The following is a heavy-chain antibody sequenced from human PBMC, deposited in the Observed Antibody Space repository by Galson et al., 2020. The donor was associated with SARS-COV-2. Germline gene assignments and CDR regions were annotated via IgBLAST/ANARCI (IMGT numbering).Heavy chain of an antibody. CDR2: IRYDGSNE. CDR3: AKGVEGFDY. Sequence: GGSLRLSCVASGFIFNSHGMHWVRQAPGTGLEWVAFIRYDGSNEYYADFVKGRFTISRDNSKNTLYLQMNSLRPEDTALYYCAKGVEGFDYWGQGTLVTVSS. J-gene: IGHJ4*02. CDR1: GFIFNSHG. V-gene: IGHV3-30*02.